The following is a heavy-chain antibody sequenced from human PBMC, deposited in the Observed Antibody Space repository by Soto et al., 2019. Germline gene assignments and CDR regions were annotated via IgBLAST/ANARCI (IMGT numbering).Heavy chain of an antibody. D-gene: IGHD3-22*01. J-gene: IGHJ4*02. CDR1: GFTFSNAW. V-gene: IGHV4-59*01. CDR3: ARDREYYDSSGLYFDY. Sequence: GSLRLSCAASGFTFSNAWMSWVRQPPGKGLEWIGYTYYGWNTNYNPSLKSRVTMSVDTSKNQFSLKLISVTAADTAVYYCARDREYYDSSGLYFDYWGQGTLVTVSS. CDR2: TYYGWNT.